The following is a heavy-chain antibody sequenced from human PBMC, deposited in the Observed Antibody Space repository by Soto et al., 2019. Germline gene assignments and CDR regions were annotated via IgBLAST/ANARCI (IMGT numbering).Heavy chain of an antibody. CDR1: GGSISTYD. Sequence: SETLSLTCTVSGGSISTYDWNWIRQPPGKGLEWVGYIYYSGSTNYNPSLKSRVTISIHTSENQFSLRLTSVTAADTAVYYCARGSSWYHFYYMDVWGKGTTVTVSS. J-gene: IGHJ6*03. V-gene: IGHV4-59*01. CDR2: IYYSGST. D-gene: IGHD6-13*01. CDR3: ARGSSWYHFYYMDV.